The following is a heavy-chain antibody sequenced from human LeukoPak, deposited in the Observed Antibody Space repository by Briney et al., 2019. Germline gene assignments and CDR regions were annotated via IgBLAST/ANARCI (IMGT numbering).Heavy chain of an antibody. D-gene: IGHD3-22*01. CDR2: ISYDGSNK. V-gene: IGHV3-30*18. J-gene: IGHJ3*02. Sequence: PGGSLRLSCAASGSTFSSYGMHWVRQAPGKGLEWVAVISYDGSNKYYADSVKGRFTISRDNSKNTLYLQMNSLRAEDTAVYYCAKDSSTGYYYDAFDIWGQGTMVTVSS. CDR3: AKDSSTGYYYDAFDI. CDR1: GSTFSSYG.